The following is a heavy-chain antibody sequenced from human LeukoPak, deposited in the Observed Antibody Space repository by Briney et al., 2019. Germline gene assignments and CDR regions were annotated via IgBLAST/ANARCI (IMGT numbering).Heavy chain of an antibody. D-gene: IGHD4-23*01. CDR1: GFTFTSSA. CDR3: AAEGRPTVVTFRKGAVDL. V-gene: IGHV1-58*01. CDR2: IVVGSGNT. Sequence: SVKVSCKASGFTFTSSAVQWVRQARGQRLEWIGWIVVGSGNTYYAQKFQERVTITRDMSTSTVYMELSSLRSEDTAVYYCAAEGRPTVVTFRKGAVDLWGQGTMVTVSS. J-gene: IGHJ3*01.